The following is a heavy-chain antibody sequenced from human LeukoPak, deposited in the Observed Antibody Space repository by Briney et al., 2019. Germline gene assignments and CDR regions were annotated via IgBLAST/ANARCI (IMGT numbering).Heavy chain of an antibody. CDR1: GYTFTVYY. V-gene: IGHV1-2*02. J-gene: IGHJ3*02. CDR2: INPNSGGT. CDR3: ARDLGGSGSYVAFDI. D-gene: IGHD3-10*01. Sequence: ASVKVSCKASGYTFTVYYMHWVRQAPGQGLEWMGWINPNSGGTNYAQKFQGRVTMTRDTSISTAYMELSRLRSDDTAVYYCARDLGGSGSYVAFDIWGQGTMVTVSS.